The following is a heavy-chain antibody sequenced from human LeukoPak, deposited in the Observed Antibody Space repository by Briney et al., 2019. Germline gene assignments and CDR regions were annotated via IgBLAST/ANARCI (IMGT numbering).Heavy chain of an antibody. CDR2: INSDGSST. CDR1: RFTFSNHW. V-gene: IGHV3-74*01. CDR3: AIVLRWFGESYGMDV. Sequence: GGSLRLSCAASRFTFSNHWMHWVGQAPGKGLVWVSRINSDGSSTSYADSVKGRFTTSRDNAKNTLYPQMNSLRAEDTAVYYCAIVLRWFGESYGMDVWGQGTTVTVSS. J-gene: IGHJ6*02. D-gene: IGHD3-10*01.